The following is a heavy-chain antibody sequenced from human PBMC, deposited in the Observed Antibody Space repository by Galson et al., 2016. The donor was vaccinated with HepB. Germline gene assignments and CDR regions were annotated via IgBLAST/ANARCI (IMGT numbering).Heavy chain of an antibody. CDR1: GFSFSTSG. V-gene: IGHV3-23*01. D-gene: IGHD3-16*01. CDR2: ITGSGATT. Sequence: SLRLSCAASGFSFSTSGMSWVRQTPGRGLEWVSGITGSGATTHYADSVRGRFTISRDNSKNTLYLYMNSLSAGDTAVCYCGKHGGFDYWGQGALVTVSA. J-gene: IGHJ4*02. CDR3: GKHGGFDY.